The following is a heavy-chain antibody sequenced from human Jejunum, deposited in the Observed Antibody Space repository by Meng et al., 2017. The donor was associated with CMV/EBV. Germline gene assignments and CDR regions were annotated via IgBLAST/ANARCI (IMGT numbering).Heavy chain of an antibody. Sequence: GFIFERYWMTWVLQAPGKGLEWMALTSYDEKNKDYASSLHCRFILSRDNSRNTMYLQMNSLRAEDTAVYYCARVRYSYGDQGALNIWGQGTKVTVSS. V-gene: IGHV3-30*03. CDR2: TSYDEKNK. J-gene: IGHJ3*02. D-gene: IGHD5-18*01. CDR3: ARVRYSYGDQGALNI. CDR1: GFIFERYW.